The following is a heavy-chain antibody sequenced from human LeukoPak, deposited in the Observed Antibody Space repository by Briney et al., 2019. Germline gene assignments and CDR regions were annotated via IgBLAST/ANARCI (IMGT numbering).Heavy chain of an antibody. CDR3: AKGGGFDWLNYYYMDV. Sequence: GGSLRLSCAASGFTFSSYGIHWVRQAPGKGLEWVAFVRYDGHDKYYADSVKGRFTISRDNSKNTLYLHMSSLRAGDTAVYYCAKGGGFDWLNYYYMDVWGKGDTGIISS. D-gene: IGHD3-9*01. CDR1: GFTFSSYG. J-gene: IGHJ6*03. CDR2: VRYDGHDK. V-gene: IGHV3-30*02.